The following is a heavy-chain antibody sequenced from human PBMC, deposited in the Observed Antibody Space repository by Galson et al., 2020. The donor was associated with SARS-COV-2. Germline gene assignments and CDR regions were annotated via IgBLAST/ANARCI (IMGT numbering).Heavy chain of an antibody. CDR3: GRNLLLELNYYYYGMDV. J-gene: IGHJ6*02. V-gene: IGHV3-33*01. D-gene: IGHD1-7*01. Sequence: TGGSLRLSCAASGFTFSSYGMHWVRQAPGKGLEWEAVIWYDGSNKYYADSVNGRFTISRDNSKNTLYLQMNSPRAEDTAVYYCGRNLLLELNYYYYGMDVWGQGTTVTVSS. CDR1: GFTFSSYG. CDR2: IWYDGSNK.